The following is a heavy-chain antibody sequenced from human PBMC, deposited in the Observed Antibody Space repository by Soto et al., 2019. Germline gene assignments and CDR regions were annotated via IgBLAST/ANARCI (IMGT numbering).Heavy chain of an antibody. Sequence: SGSLSLACTVSGDSSRSYNGSGIRQPPGRRLEWIGYIDSNGGTSYNPSLQSRVTISIDTSTKQFSLKLSSVTAADTAVYYCVKQGFGRLNGVVDVWSQGTTVTVSS. D-gene: IGHD3-10*01. CDR2: IDSNGGT. CDR3: VKQGFGRLNGVVDV. V-gene: IGHV4-59*08. J-gene: IGHJ6*02. CDR1: GDSSRSYN.